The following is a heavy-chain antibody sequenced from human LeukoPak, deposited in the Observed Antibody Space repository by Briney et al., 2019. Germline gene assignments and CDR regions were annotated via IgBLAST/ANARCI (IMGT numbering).Heavy chain of an antibody. CDR1: GFTFSSYG. J-gene: IGHJ4*02. CDR3: ARPSPLNWNYALDY. V-gene: IGHV3-33*01. CDR2: ICYDGSNK. Sequence: GGALRLSCAASGFTFSSYGMHWVRQAPGKGLGWVAVICYDGSNKYYADSVKGRFTISRDNSKNTLYLQMNSLRAEDTAVYYCARPSPLNWNYALDYWGQGTLVTVSS. D-gene: IGHD1-7*01.